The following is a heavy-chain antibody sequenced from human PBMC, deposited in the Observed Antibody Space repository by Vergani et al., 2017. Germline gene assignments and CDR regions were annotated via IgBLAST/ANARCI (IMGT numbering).Heavy chain of an antibody. CDR1: GLTFNQYG. Sequence: QVQLVEAGGGVVPPGRSLRHFCAASGLTFNQYGMHWVRQAPGKGLEWVAVTWYDGNNKQYADSVKGRFTISRDNSKSTMYLQMNSLRDEDTGVYYCARDLRLLYNRFDPWGQGTLVTVSS. V-gene: IGHV3-33*01. CDR2: TWYDGNNK. CDR3: ARDLRLLYNRFDP. J-gene: IGHJ5*02. D-gene: IGHD1-14*01.